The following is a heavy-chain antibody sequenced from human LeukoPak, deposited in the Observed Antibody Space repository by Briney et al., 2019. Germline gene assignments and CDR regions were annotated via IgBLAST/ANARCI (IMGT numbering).Heavy chain of an antibody. D-gene: IGHD6-19*01. CDR2: ISAYNSNT. CDR3: ARDHAVAGPDY. J-gene: IGHJ4*02. CDR1: GYTFTSYG. Sequence: ASVKVSCKASGYTFTSYGISWVRPAPGQGLEWMGWISAYNSNTNYAQKLQGRVTMTTDTSTSTAYMELRSLRSDDTAVYYCARDHAVAGPDYWGQGTLVTVSS. V-gene: IGHV1-18*01.